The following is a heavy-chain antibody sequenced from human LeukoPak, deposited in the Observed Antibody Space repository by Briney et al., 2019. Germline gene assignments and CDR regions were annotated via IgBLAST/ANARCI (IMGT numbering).Heavy chain of an antibody. V-gene: IGHV3-9*01. CDR1: GFTFDGYA. Sequence: GGSLRLSCAASGFTFDGYAMHWVRQAPGKGLEWVSGISWNSGSIGYADSVKGRFTISRDNAKNSLYLQMNSLRAEDTALYYCAKDTDSSGYYPFDYWGQGTLVTVSS. J-gene: IGHJ4*02. CDR3: AKDTDSSGYYPFDY. CDR2: ISWNSGSI. D-gene: IGHD3-22*01.